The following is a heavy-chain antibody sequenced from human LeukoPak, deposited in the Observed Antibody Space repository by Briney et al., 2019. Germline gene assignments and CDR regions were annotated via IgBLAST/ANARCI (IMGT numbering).Heavy chain of an antibody. V-gene: IGHV4-59*01. D-gene: IGHD3-10*01. CDR3: ARFLYGSGSYFDY. J-gene: IGHJ4*02. CDR2: IYYSGST. Sequence: SETLSLTCTVSGGSISSYYWSWIRQPPGKGLEWIGYIYYSGSTNYNPSLKSRVTISVDTSKNQFSLKLSSVTAADTAVYYCARFLYGSGSYFDYWGQGTLVTVSS. CDR1: GGSISSYY.